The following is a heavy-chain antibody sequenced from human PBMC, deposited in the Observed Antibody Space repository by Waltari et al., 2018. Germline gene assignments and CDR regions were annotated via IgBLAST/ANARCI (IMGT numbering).Heavy chain of an antibody. CDR1: GESMSSGDW. CDR2: IQRSGRM. D-gene: IGHD2-15*01. Sequence: QMQLQESGPGLVKPSGTLSVTCTVSGESMSSGDWWSWVRQSPEKGLEWIGQIQRSGRMHYNPSFESRVSISIDTSSNQFSLKMTSTTAADTAVYYCARDRGRGIYLDSWGRGTLVTVSA. J-gene: IGHJ4*02. CDR3: ARDRGRGIYLDS. V-gene: IGHV4-4*02.